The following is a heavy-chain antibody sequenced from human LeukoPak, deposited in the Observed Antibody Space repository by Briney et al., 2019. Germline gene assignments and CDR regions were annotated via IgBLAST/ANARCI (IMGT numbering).Heavy chain of an antibody. Sequence: SETLSLTCTVSGGSISSSRYYWGWIRQPPGKGLEWIGEINHSGSTNYNPSLKSRVTISVDTSKNQFSLKLSSVTAADTAVYYCARSKQLVRYYYYMDVWGKGTTVTVSS. J-gene: IGHJ6*03. V-gene: IGHV4-39*07. CDR1: GGSISSSRYY. D-gene: IGHD6-13*01. CDR3: ARSKQLVRYYYYMDV. CDR2: INHSGST.